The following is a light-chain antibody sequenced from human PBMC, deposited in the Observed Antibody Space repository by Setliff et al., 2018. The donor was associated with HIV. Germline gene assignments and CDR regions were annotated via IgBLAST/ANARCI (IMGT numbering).Light chain of an antibody. CDR2: GNI. V-gene: IGLV1-40*01. CDR3: QSYDTSLSGV. J-gene: IGLJ1*01. CDR1: SSDIGAGYD. Sequence: QSALTQPPSVSGAPGQRVTTSCTGSSSDIGAGYDVQWYQQLPGTAPKLLIYGNINRPSGVPDRFSGSKSGTSASLAITGLQAEDEADYYCQSYDTSLSGVFGTGTKVTVL.